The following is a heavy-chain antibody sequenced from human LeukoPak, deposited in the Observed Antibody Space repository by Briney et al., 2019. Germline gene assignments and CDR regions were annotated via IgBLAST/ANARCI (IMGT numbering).Heavy chain of an antibody. J-gene: IGHJ4*02. CDR1: GFTFSRYS. CDR3: ARDPPLGSCSTISCPHLDY. Sequence: GGSLRLSCAASGFTFSRYSMNWVRQAPGKGLEWVSSISSSSSFIYYADSVKGRFTISRDNAKNSLYLQINSLRAGDTAVYYCARDPPLGSCSTISCPHLDYWGQGTLVTVSS. D-gene: IGHD2-2*01. CDR2: ISSSSSFI. V-gene: IGHV3-21*01.